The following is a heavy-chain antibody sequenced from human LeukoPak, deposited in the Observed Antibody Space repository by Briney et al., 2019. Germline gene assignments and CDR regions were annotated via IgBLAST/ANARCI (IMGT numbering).Heavy chain of an antibody. Sequence: GGSLRLSCAASGFTVSSNYMSWVRQAPGKGLEWVSVIYSGGSTYYADSVKGRFTISRDNSKNTLYLQMNSLRAEDTAVYYCARASPTVANWYFDLWGRGTLVTVSS. CDR3: ARASPTVANWYFDL. D-gene: IGHD4-23*01. J-gene: IGHJ2*01. CDR2: IYSGGST. CDR1: GFTVSSNY. V-gene: IGHV3-66*01.